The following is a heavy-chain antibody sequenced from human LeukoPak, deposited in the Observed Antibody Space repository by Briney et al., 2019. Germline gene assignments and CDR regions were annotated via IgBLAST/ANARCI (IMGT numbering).Heavy chain of an antibody. D-gene: IGHD3-22*01. CDR3: ARVISSWVVALSLDSSGYYSALFNY. J-gene: IGHJ4*02. Sequence: ASVKVSCKASGYTFTSYGISWVRQAPGQGLEWMGWISAYNGNTNYAQKLQGRVTMTTDTSTSTAYMELRSLRSDDTAVYYCARVISSWVVALSLDSSGYYSALFNYCGQGTLVTVSS. V-gene: IGHV1-18*01. CDR2: ISAYNGNT. CDR1: GYTFTSYG.